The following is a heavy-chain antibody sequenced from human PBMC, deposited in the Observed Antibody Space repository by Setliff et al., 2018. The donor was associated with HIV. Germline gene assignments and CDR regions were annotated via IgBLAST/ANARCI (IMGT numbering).Heavy chain of an antibody. CDR3: ARDDRAVTWYYFDY. V-gene: IGHV3-23*01. CDR2: LSGSGGST. J-gene: IGHJ4*02. Sequence: GGSLRLSCAASGFTFSSYAMTWVRQAPGKGLEWVAALSGSGGSTYYADSVKGRFTISRDNSKNTLYLQMNSLRVDDRAVYYCARDDRAVTWYYFDYWGQGTLVTVSS. CDR1: GFTFSSYA. D-gene: IGHD4-17*01.